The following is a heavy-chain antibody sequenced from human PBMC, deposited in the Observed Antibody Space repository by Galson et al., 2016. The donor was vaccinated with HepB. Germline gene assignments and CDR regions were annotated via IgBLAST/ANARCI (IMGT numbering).Heavy chain of an antibody. CDR2: ITSSSDTM. Sequence: SLILSCAASGFIFSVYNMNWARQAPGKGLEWIAWITSSSDTMYYADSVKGRFTISRDNAKNSLYLEMNSLRDEDTAVYYCARDDYFRLGYWGQGTLVTVSS. CDR1: GFIFSVYN. V-gene: IGHV3-48*02. CDR3: ARDDYFRLGY. J-gene: IGHJ4*02. D-gene: IGHD3-16*01.